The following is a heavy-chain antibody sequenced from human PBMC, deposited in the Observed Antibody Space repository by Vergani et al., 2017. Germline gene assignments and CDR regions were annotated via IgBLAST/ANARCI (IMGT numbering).Heavy chain of an antibody. Sequence: VQSGAEVKKPGASVKVSCEGSGYTFRNYGISWVRQAPGQGLEWMGWISAYNGNTNYAQKLQGRVTMTTDTSTSTAYMELRSLRSDDTAVYYCARDPDIVVVPAAPYYYYYYGMDVWGQGTTVTVSS. D-gene: IGHD2-2*01. CDR1: GYTFRNYG. CDR3: ARDPDIVVVPAAPYYYYYYGMDV. V-gene: IGHV1-18*04. J-gene: IGHJ6*02. CDR2: ISAYNGNT.